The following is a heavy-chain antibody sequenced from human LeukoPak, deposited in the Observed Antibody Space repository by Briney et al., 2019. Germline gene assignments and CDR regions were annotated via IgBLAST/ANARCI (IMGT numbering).Heavy chain of an antibody. CDR1: GFTFSSYW. J-gene: IGHJ4*02. V-gene: IGHV3-7*01. CDR3: ARGAYCSSTSCYSFDY. CDR2: IKQDGSHI. Sequence: PGGSLRLSCVASGFTFSSYWVSWVRQVPGKGLEWVANIKQDGSHIYYVDSLKGRFTISRDNAKNSLYLQMNSLRAEDTAVYYCARGAYCSSTSCYSFDYWGQGTLVTVSS. D-gene: IGHD2-2*02.